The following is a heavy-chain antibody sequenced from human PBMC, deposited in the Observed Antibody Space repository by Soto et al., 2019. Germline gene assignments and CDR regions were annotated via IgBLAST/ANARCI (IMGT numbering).Heavy chain of an antibody. D-gene: IGHD3-10*01. CDR3: ARGGAAGRGDAIDI. V-gene: IGHV3-74*01. Sequence: EVQLEESGGGSVQLGESLRVSCVASGFTFRNQWMHWVRQVPGKGLVWVCRINGDGTRASYADFVKGRFTISRDNAQNLLFLQLNSLRVDDTGFYHCARGGAAGRGDAIDIWGHGTTVAVSS. CDR2: INGDGTRA. J-gene: IGHJ3*02. CDR1: GFTFRNQW.